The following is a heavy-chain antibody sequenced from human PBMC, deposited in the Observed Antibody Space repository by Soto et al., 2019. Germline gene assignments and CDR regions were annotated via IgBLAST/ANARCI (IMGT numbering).Heavy chain of an antibody. J-gene: IGHJ4*02. CDR1: GGSISSTSYY. V-gene: IGHV4-39*01. CDR3: ARQVVDGTVAGSGSFDY. D-gene: IGHD3-10*01. CDR2: VYYSGST. Sequence: QLQLQESGPGLVKPSETLSLTCTVSGGSISSTSYYWVWIRQPPGKGLEWIGSVYYSGSTYYNPSLKSRVTISVDTSENQFSLKLSSVTAADTAMYYCARQVVDGTVAGSGSFDYWGQGTLVTVSS.